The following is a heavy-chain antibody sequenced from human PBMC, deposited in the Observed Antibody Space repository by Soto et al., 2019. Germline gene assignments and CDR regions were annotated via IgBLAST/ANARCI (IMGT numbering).Heavy chain of an antibody. CDR1: GGSISSGGYY. V-gene: IGHV4-31*03. CDR3: ARVRGNHLMGGFDP. Sequence: QVQLQESGPGLVKPSQTLSLTCTVSGGSISSGGYYWSWIRQHPGKGLEWIGYIYHSGTTYYNPFLQSGCPMSVDTSKNQFSLKLTSVTAADTAVYYCARVRGNHLMGGFDPWGQGTLVTVSS. D-gene: IGHD3-16*01. CDR2: IYHSGTT. J-gene: IGHJ5*02.